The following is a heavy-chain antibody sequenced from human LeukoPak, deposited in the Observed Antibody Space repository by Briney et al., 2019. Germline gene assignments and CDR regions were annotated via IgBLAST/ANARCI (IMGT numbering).Heavy chain of an antibody. CDR2: ISASDDRT. V-gene: IGHV3-23*01. CDR3: AKVQHADFNMNFDS. CDR1: GFTFSNYV. J-gene: IGHJ4*02. D-gene: IGHD2-21*01. Sequence: GGSLRLSCAASGFTFSNYVMNWLRQAPGEGLEWVSSISASDDRTFSADSVKGRFTISRDNSKNTVYLQMNSLRAGDTAVYYCAKVQHADFNMNFDSWGQGTLVTVSS.